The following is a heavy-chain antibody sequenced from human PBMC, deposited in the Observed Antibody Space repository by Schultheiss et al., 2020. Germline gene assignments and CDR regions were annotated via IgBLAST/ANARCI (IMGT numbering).Heavy chain of an antibody. D-gene: IGHD5/OR15-5a*01. CDR1: GDSVSSNSAA. V-gene: IGHV6-1*01. CDR3: VKGAWYASTNDGY. Sequence: SQTLSLTCAISGDSVSSNSAAWNWIRQSPSRGLEWLGRTYYRSKWYNDYAVSVKSRITINPDTSKNQFSLQLNSVTPEDTAVYYCVKGAWYASTNDGYWGQGTLVTVSS. CDR2: TYYRSKWYN. J-gene: IGHJ4*02.